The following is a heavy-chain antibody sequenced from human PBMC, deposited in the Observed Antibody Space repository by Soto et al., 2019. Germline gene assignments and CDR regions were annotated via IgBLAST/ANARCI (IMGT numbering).Heavy chain of an antibody. Sequence: GGSLRLSCAASGFSVSTHWMHWVRQAPGKGLVWVSRISSDGSSTSYADSVKGRFTISRDNAKNTLYLQMNSLRAEDTAVYYCSVGVLTTTRNTLGHWGQGTLVTVSS. CDR3: SVGVLTTTRNTLGH. CDR2: ISSDGSST. CDR1: GFSVSTHW. V-gene: IGHV3-74*01. D-gene: IGHD2-15*01. J-gene: IGHJ4*02.